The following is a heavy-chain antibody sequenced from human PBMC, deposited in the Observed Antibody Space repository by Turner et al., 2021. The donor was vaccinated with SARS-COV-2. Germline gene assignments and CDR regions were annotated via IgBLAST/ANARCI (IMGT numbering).Heavy chain of an antibody. Sequence: QVQLQESGPGLVKPSETLSLTCTVSGDSINSYYWSWIRQTQGRSLEWIGHVYYTGTTNYNTSLRSRLSISKDTAKNQFYLRLNSVTAEDAAVYDCVGPRVRGGSSGNAFLFWGQGT. V-gene: IGHV4-59*08. CDR1: GDSINSYY. D-gene: IGHD1-26*01. CDR2: VYYTGTT. J-gene: IGHJ3*01. CDR3: VGPRVRGGSSGNAFLF.